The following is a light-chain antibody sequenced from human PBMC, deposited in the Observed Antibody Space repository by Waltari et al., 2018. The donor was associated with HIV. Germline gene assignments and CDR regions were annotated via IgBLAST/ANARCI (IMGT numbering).Light chain of an antibody. CDR1: NISRTS. J-gene: IGLJ3*02. Sequence: SYVLTQPPSVSVAPGQTANIPCGGDNISRTSVHWYQHKPGQAPLLVMYYDKDRPSGIPERFSGSNSGSTATLIISRVEAGDEADYYCQVWDGGSDDPVVFGGGTKLTVV. CDR3: QVWDGGSDDPVV. CDR2: YDK. V-gene: IGLV3-21*04.